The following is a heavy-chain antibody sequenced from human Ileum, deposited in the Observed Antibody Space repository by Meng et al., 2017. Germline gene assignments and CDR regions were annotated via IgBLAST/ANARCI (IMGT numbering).Heavy chain of an antibody. CDR1: GFTFSDYS. CDR2: VSPTSCSL. CDR3: ARDHGSLNWFDP. V-gene: IGHV3-11*04. Sequence: VQPGLSGGCLAPGRGSLILSFSASGFTFSDYSMTWLRQPPGQGREWLASVSPTSCSLYFPDSVNGRCSISRDNAKNSVSLQMTRLRVEDTAVYYCARDHGSLNWFDPWGQGTLVTVSS. D-gene: IGHD6-25*01. J-gene: IGHJ5*02.